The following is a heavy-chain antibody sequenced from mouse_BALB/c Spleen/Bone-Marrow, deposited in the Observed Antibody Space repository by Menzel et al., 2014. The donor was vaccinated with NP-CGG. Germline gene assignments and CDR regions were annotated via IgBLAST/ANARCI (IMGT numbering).Heavy chain of an antibody. CDR2: IHPSDSET. CDR1: GYSFTSYW. J-gene: IGHJ3*01. V-gene: IGHV1-61*01. CDR3: AREKVYYGISWFAY. Sequence: QVQLQQSGAELVRPGASVKPSCKASGYSFTSYWMNWVKQRPGQGLEWIGMIHPSDSETRLNQKFKDKATLTVDKSSSTAYMQLSSPTSEDSAVYYCAREKVYYGISWFAYWGQGTLVTVSA. D-gene: IGHD2-1*01.